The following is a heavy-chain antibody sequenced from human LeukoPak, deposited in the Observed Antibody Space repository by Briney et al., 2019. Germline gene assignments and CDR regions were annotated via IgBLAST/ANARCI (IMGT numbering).Heavy chain of an antibody. D-gene: IGHD4/OR15-4a*01. CDR3: ARVRVLYYYYYMDV. Sequence: SETLSLTCTVSGYSISSGYYWGWIRQPPGKGLEWIGSIYHSGSTYYNPSLKSRVTISVDTSKNQFSLKLSSVTAADTAVYYCARVRVLYYYYYMDVWGKGTTVTVSS. CDR1: GYSISSGYY. CDR2: IYHSGST. V-gene: IGHV4-38-2*02. J-gene: IGHJ6*03.